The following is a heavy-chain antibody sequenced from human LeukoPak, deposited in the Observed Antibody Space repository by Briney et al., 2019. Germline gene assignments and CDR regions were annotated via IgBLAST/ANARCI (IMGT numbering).Heavy chain of an antibody. Sequence: PGGSLRLSCAASGFTFSSYWMSWVRQAPGKGLEWVANIKQDGSEKYYVDSVKGRFTISRDNAKNSLYLQMNSLRAEDTAVYYCARVHPGVWQWLVSGWFDPWGQGTLVTVSS. D-gene: IGHD6-19*01. CDR1: GFTFSSYW. CDR2: IKQDGSEK. V-gene: IGHV3-7*01. J-gene: IGHJ5*02. CDR3: ARVHPGVWQWLVSGWFDP.